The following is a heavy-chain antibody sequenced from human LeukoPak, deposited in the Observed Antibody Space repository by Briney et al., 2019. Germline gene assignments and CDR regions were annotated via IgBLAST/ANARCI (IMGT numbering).Heavy chain of an antibody. CDR2: ISGSGGST. Sequence: PGGSLRLSCAASGFTFSSYAMSWVRQAPGKGLEWDSAISGSGGSTYYADSVKGRFTISRDNSKNTLYLQMNSLRAEDTAVYYCAKIPRYSGTYDAFDIWGQGTMVTVSS. CDR3: AKIPRYSGTYDAFDI. V-gene: IGHV3-23*01. D-gene: IGHD1-26*01. CDR1: GFTFSSYA. J-gene: IGHJ3*02.